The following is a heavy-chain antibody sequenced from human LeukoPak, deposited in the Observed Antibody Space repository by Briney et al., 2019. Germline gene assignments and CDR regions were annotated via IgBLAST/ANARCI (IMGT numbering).Heavy chain of an antibody. Sequence: SETLSLTCSVSGDSISYFYWSWIRQAAGKGLEWIGRMSSSGNNDYNASLKSRVTMSVDTSKNQLSLKVISVTAADTAVYYCARDPCSGGSCYSQLWGQGTLVTVSS. CDR2: MSSSGNN. V-gene: IGHV4-4*07. J-gene: IGHJ4*02. CDR1: GDSISYFY. CDR3: ARDPCSGGSCYSQL. D-gene: IGHD2-15*01.